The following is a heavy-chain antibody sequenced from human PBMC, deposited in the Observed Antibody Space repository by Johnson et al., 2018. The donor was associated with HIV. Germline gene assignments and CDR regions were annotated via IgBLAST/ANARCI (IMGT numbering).Heavy chain of an antibody. D-gene: IGHD3-10*01. CDR3: ARGISRYYGSGSAPGDGAFEI. J-gene: IGHJ3*02. CDR1: GFSVSNNY. Sequence: VQLVESGGGLIQPGGSLRLSCVISGFSVSNNYMSWVRQAPGKGLEWVSVIYSGGSTSYAESVKDRFTISRDNSKNTVNLQMNSLRADDTAVYYCARGISRYYGSGSAPGDGAFEIWGQGTMVTVSS. V-gene: IGHV3-53*01. CDR2: IYSGGST.